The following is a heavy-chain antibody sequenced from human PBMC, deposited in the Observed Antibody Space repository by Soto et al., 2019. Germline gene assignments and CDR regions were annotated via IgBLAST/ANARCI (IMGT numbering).Heavy chain of an antibody. Sequence: GESKKISCKGSGYSFNSYWIGWVRQMPGKGLEWMGIIYPGDSDTRYSPSFQGQVTISADKSISTAYLQWSSLKASDTAMYYCASSYYYGSGYYGMDVWGQGTTVTVSS. D-gene: IGHD3-10*01. CDR2: IYPGDSDT. V-gene: IGHV5-51*01. CDR3: ASSYYYGSGYYGMDV. CDR1: GYSFNSYW. J-gene: IGHJ6*02.